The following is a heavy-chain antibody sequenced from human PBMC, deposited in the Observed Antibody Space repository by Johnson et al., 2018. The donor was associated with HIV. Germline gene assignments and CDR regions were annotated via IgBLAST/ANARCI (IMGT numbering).Heavy chain of an antibody. Sequence: MQLVESGGGLVQPGGSLRLSCAASRFTFRIYAMTWVRQAPGKGLEWVSSISADGDSTYYADSVQGRFTISRDNPKNTFYLQMNSLRAEDTAIYYCAKDWADQDSFDIWGQGTMVTVSS. CDR2: ISADGDST. D-gene: IGHD3-16*01. CDR1: RFTFRIYA. CDR3: AKDWADQDSFDI. J-gene: IGHJ3*02. V-gene: IGHV3-23*04.